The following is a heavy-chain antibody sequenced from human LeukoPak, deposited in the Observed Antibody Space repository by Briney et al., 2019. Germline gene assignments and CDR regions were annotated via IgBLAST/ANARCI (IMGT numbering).Heavy chain of an antibody. CDR2: IYDSGST. J-gene: IGHJ5*02. D-gene: IGHD5-18*01. CDR3: ARGRVTWIQLTGRTGWFDP. V-gene: IGHV4-61*02. Sequence: PSETPSLTCTVSGGSISSSSYYWSWIRQPAGKGLEWIGRIYDSGSTNYNPSLKSRVTISVDTSKNQFSLKLSSVTAADTAVYYCARGRVTWIQLTGRTGWFDPWGQGTLVTVSS. CDR1: GGSISSSSYY.